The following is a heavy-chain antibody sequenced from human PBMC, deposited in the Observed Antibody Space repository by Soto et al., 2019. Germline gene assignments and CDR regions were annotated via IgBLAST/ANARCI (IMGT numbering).Heavy chain of an antibody. V-gene: IGHV4-59*01. CDR3: ARDHGGKALDV. CDR2: TYYSGST. Sequence: SETLSLTCTVSGGSISSYYWSWIRQPPGKGLEWIGYTYYSGSTNYNPSLKSRVTISVDTSKNQFSLKLSSVTAADTAVYYCARDHGGKALDVWGKGTTVTVSS. CDR1: GGSISSYY. J-gene: IGHJ6*04.